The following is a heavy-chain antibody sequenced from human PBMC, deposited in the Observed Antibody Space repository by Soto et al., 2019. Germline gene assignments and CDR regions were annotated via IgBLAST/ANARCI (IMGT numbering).Heavy chain of an antibody. CDR3: ARRGSSGYYAFAFDI. CDR2: IYHSGST. J-gene: IGHJ3*02. D-gene: IGHD3-22*01. V-gene: IGHV4-30-2*01. Sequence: QLQLQESGSGLVKPSQTLSLTCAVSGGSISSGGYSWSWIRQPPGKGLEWIGYIYHSGSTYYNPSLKSRVTISGDRSKNQFSLKLSSVTAADTAVYYCARRGSSGYYAFAFDIWGQGTMVTVSS. CDR1: GGSISSGGYS.